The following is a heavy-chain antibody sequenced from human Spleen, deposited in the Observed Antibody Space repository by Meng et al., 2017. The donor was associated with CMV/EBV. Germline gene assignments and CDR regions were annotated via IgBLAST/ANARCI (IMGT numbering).Heavy chain of an antibody. CDR1: GFTLSSYW. D-gene: IGHD1-1*01. J-gene: IGHJ4*02. Sequence: GESLKISCAASGFTLSSYWMHWVRQAPGKGLVWVSRINSDGSSTSYADSVKGRFTISRDNAKNSMFLQMNSLRGEDTAIYYCARGTGEPGMDYWGQGALVTVSS. CDR2: INSDGSST. CDR3: ARGTGEPGMDY. V-gene: IGHV3-74*01.